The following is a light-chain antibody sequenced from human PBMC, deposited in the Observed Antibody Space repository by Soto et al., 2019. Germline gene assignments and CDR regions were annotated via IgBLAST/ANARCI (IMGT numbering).Light chain of an antibody. V-gene: IGKV1-12*01. J-gene: IGKJ4*01. CDR1: QDISSW. CDR3: LQAKSFPLT. CDR2: AAS. Sequence: DIQMTQSPSSVSASVGDRVTLTCRASQDISSWLAWYQQKPGKAPKVLIYAASILESGVPSRFSGSGSGTDYTLTISSLQPEDFARYYCLQAKSFPLTFGGGTKVDIK.